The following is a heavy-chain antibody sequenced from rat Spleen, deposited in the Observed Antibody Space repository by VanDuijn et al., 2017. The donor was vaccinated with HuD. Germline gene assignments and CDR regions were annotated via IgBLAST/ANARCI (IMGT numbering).Heavy chain of an antibody. CDR1: GFTFSNYH. CDR2: ISPSGDTT. CDR3: ARRHYGYTDYFDY. V-gene: IGHV5-25*01. J-gene: IGHJ2*01. D-gene: IGHD1-9*01. Sequence: EVQLVESGGGLVQPGRSMKLSCAASGFTFSNYHMAWVRQAPTKGLEWVASISPSGDTTYYRDSVKGRFTISRDNAKSTLSLQMDSLRSEDTATYYCARRHYGYTDYFDYWGQGVMVTVSS.